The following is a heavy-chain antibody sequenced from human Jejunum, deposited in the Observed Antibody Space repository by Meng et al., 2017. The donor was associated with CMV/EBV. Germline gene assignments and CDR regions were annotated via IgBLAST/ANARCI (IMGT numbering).Heavy chain of an antibody. D-gene: IGHD6-13*01. V-gene: IGHV4-38-2*01. CDR1: GYSSSSGYY. CDR3: ARSRSSSQYIDY. J-gene: IGHJ4*02. Sequence: VDGYSSSSGYYWDWSRQVLGKGLEWSVYVFHSGATYYNPSLKSRGTISVDTSRNQFALKLTAVTAADTAIYYCARSRSSSQYIDYWGQGTLVTVSS. CDR2: VFHSGAT.